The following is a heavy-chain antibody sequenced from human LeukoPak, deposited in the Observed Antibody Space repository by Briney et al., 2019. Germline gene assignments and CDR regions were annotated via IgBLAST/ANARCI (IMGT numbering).Heavy chain of an antibody. Sequence: ASVKVSCKTSGYTFSNFGISWVRQAPGQGLEWMGWISAYNGDTNYAQKFQGRVTMTTDTSTSTAYMELRGLRSDDTAVYYCARDNSVGDTAWWFDPWGQGTLVTVSS. CDR1: GYTFSNFG. D-gene: IGHD1-26*01. J-gene: IGHJ5*02. CDR2: ISAYNGDT. V-gene: IGHV1-18*01. CDR3: ARDNSVGDTAWWFDP.